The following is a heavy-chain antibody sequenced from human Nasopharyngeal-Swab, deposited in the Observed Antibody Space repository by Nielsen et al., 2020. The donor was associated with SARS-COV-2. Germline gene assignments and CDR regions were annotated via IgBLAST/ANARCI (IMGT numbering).Heavy chain of an antibody. J-gene: IGHJ5*02. D-gene: IGHD4-17*01. CDR2: ISYDGSNK. CDR1: GFTFSSYG. Sequence: GSLKISCAASGFTFSSYGMHWVRQAPGKGLEWVAVISYDGSNKYYADSVKGRFTISRDNSKNTLYLQMNSLRAEDTAVYYCAKGEHDYGDYIYWFDPWGQGTLVTVSS. CDR3: AKGEHDYGDYIYWFDP. V-gene: IGHV3-30*18.